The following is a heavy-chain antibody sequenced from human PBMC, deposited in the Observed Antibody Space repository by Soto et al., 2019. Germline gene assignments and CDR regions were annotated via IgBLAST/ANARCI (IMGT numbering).Heavy chain of an antibody. CDR2: ISGGGGST. D-gene: IGHD3-16*01. J-gene: IGHJ4*02. CDR1: GFPFSSYA. Sequence: EVQLLESGGGLVQPGGSLRLSCAASGFPFSSYAMNWVRQTPGKGLEWVSAISGGGGSTHYADSVKGGFTVSRDNSKNTLYLQMNSLRAEDTAEYYCAKDRSLGQLWGSDYWGQGTLVAVSS. CDR3: AKDRSLGQLWGSDY. V-gene: IGHV3-23*01.